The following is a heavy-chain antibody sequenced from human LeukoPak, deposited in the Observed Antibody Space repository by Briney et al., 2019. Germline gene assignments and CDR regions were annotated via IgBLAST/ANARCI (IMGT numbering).Heavy chain of an antibody. J-gene: IGHJ4*02. CDR2: ISAGGGTT. CDR3: AKDRDGGSNTRAKGFDY. D-gene: IGHD3-10*01. CDR1: GGSISSYY. Sequence: ETLSLTCTVSGGSISSYYWSWVRQAPGEGLEWVSAISAGGGTTYYADSVKGRFTISRDKSTSTLFLQMHSLRVEDTALYYCAKDRDGGSNTRAKGFDYWGQGTPVTVSS. V-gene: IGHV3-23*01.